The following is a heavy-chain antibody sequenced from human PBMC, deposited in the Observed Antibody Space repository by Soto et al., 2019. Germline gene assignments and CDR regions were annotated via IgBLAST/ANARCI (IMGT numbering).Heavy chain of an antibody. Sequence: QVQLVESGGGVVQPGRSLRLSCAASGFTFSSYGMHWVRQAPGKGLEWVAVISYDGSNKYYADSVKGRFTISRDNSKNTLYLQMNSLRAEDTAVYYCAKDTSEYSSSWEIDYWGQGTLVTVSS. D-gene: IGHD6-13*01. CDR2: ISYDGSNK. CDR1: GFTFSSYG. J-gene: IGHJ4*02. CDR3: AKDTSEYSSSWEIDY. V-gene: IGHV3-30*18.